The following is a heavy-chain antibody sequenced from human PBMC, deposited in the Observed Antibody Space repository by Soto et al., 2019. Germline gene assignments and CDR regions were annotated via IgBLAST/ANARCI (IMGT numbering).Heavy chain of an antibody. CDR2: ISYDGSNK. J-gene: IGHJ6*02. CDR3: ARTYYDFWSGYYPDGMDV. V-gene: IGHV3-30-3*01. CDR1: GFTFSSYA. D-gene: IGHD3-3*01. Sequence: GGSLRLSCAASGFTFSSYAMHWVRQALGKGLEWVAVISYDGSNKYYADSVKGRFTISRDNSKNTLYLQMNSLRAEDTAVYYCARTYYDFWSGYYPDGMDVWGQGTTVTVSS.